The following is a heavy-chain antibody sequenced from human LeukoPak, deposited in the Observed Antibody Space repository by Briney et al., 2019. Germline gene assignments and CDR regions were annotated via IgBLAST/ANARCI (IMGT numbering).Heavy chain of an antibody. D-gene: IGHD5-12*01. Sequence: SETLSLTCTVSGGSISSYYWRWVRQPAGKGREGMGSIYTSGSTNYNPSLKSRVTISVDTSKNQFSLKLSSVPAADTAVYYCARGNSGYDSLSFDYWGQGTLVTVSS. CDR3: ARGNSGYDSLSFDY. CDR2: IYTSGST. CDR1: GGSISSYY. J-gene: IGHJ4*02. V-gene: IGHV4-4*07.